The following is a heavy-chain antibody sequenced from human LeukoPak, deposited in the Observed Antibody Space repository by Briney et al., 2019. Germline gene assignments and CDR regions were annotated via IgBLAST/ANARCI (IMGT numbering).Heavy chain of an antibody. CDR1: GFTFSSYA. V-gene: IGHV3-23*01. CDR3: AKSKGATTVTRSDY. D-gene: IGHD4-17*01. CDR2: ISGSGGST. J-gene: IGHJ4*02. Sequence: GGSLRLSCAASGFTFSSYAMSWVRQAPGKGLEWVSAISGSGGSTYYADSVKGRFTISRGNSKNTLYLQMNSLRAEDTAVYYCAKSKGATTVTRSDYWGQGTLVTVSS.